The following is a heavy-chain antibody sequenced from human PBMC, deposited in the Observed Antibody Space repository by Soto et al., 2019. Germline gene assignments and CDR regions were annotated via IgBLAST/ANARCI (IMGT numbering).Heavy chain of an antibody. V-gene: IGHV1-18*01. J-gene: IGHJ6*02. Sequence: ASVKVSCKASGYTFTSYGISWVRQAPGQGLEWMGWISAYNGNTNYAQKLQGRVTMTTDTSTSTAYMELRSLRSDDTAVHYCARGSYDFWSGDYGMDVWGQGTTVTVSS. CDR3: ARGSYDFWSGDYGMDV. CDR1: GYTFTSYG. D-gene: IGHD3-3*01. CDR2: ISAYNGNT.